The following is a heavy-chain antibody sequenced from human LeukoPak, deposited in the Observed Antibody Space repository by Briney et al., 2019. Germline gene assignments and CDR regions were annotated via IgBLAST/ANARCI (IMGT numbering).Heavy chain of an antibody. D-gene: IGHD4-17*01. CDR1: GFTFGDYA. J-gene: IGHJ4*02. Sequence: GGSLRLSCTASGFTFGDYAMNWFRQAPGKGLEWVGFIRSKAYGGTTEYAASVKGRFTISRDDSKSIAYLQMNSLKTEDTAVYYCTREFHGDYSFDYWGQGTLVTVSS. CDR2: IRSKAYGGTT. V-gene: IGHV3-49*03. CDR3: TREFHGDYSFDY.